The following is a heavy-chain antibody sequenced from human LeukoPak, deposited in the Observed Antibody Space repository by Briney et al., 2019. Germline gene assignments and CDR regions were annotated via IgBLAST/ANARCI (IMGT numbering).Heavy chain of an antibody. Sequence: SETLSLTCAVYGGSFSGYYWSWIRQPPGKGLEWIGEINHSGSTNYNPSLKSRVTISVDTSKNQFSLKLSSVTAADTAVYYCARRYYDFWSGYTDYWGQGTLVTVSS. CDR1: GGSFSGYY. D-gene: IGHD3-3*01. CDR3: ARRYYDFWSGYTDY. J-gene: IGHJ4*02. CDR2: INHSGST. V-gene: IGHV4-34*01.